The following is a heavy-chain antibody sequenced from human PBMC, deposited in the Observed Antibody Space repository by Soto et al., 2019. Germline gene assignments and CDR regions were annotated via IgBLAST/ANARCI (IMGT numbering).Heavy chain of an antibody. J-gene: IGHJ6*02. CDR2: IIPIFGTA. D-gene: IGHD3-22*01. Sequence: GASVKVSCKASGGTFSSYAISWVRQAPGQGLEWMGGIIPIFGTANYAQKFQGRVTITADKSTSTAYMELSSLRSEDTAVYYCARNYYDSSGYYYERYYYGMDVWGQGTTVTVSS. CDR3: ARNYYDSSGYYYERYYYGMDV. CDR1: GGTFSSYA. V-gene: IGHV1-69*06.